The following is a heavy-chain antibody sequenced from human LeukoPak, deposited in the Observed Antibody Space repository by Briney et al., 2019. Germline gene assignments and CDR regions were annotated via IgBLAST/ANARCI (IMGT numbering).Heavy chain of an antibody. CDR2: IYYSGST. CDR3: ARESGYCSGGSCYPDY. CDR1: GXSISSYY. Sequence: PSETLSLTSTVSGXSISSYYWSWIRQPPGKGLEWIGYIYYSGSTNYSPSLKSRVTISVDTSKNQFSLKLSSVTAADTAVYYCARESGYCSGGSCYPDYWGQGTLITVSS. D-gene: IGHD2-15*01. J-gene: IGHJ4*02. V-gene: IGHV4-59*01.